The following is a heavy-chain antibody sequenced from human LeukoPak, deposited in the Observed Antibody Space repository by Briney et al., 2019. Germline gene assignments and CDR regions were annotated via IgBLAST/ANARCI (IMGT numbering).Heavy chain of an antibody. CDR3: ARDDYGSGSYYGFDY. V-gene: IGHV3-30-3*01. CDR2: ISYDGSNK. J-gene: IGHJ4*02. CDR1: GFTFSSYA. D-gene: IGHD3-10*01. Sequence: GGSLRLSCAASGFTFSSYAMHWVRQAPGKGLEWVAVISYDGSNKYYADSVKGRFTISRDNSKNTLYLQMNSLRAEDTAVYYCARDDYGSGSYYGFDYWGQGTLVTVSS.